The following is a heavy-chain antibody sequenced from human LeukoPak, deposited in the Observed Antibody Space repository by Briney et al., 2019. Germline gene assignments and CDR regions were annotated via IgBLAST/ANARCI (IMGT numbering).Heavy chain of an antibody. CDR2: INHSGST. D-gene: IGHD3-10*01. CDR1: GVSISSSNW. CDR3: ARGLRDYYGSGSYFY. J-gene: IGHJ4*02. V-gene: IGHV4-4*02. Sequence: KPSGTLSLTCAVSGVSISSSNWWHWVRQPPGKGLEWIGEINHSGSTNYNPSLKSRVTISVDTSKNQFSLKLSSVTAADTAVYYCARGLRDYYGSGSYFYWGQGTLVTVSS.